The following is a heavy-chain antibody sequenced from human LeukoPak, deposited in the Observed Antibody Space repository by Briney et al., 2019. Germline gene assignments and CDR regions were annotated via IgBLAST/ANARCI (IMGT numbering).Heavy chain of an antibody. CDR2: INHSGRT. CDR3: ARAGDRSGYGDY. J-gene: IGHJ4*02. D-gene: IGHD3-22*01. CDR1: GGSFSGYY. Sequence: SETLSLTCAVYGGSFSGYYWSWIRQPPGKGLEWIGEINHSGRTNYNPSLKSRVTISVDTSKNLFSLKLSSVTAADTAVYYCARAGDRSGYGDYWGQGTLVTVSS. V-gene: IGHV4-34*01.